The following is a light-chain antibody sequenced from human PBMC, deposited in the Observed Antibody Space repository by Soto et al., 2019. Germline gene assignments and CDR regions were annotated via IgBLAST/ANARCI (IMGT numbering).Light chain of an antibody. J-gene: IGKJ5*01. CDR3: QQYGSSPIT. CDR2: GAS. CDR1: QSVTNNY. V-gene: IGKV3-20*01. Sequence: EIVLTQSPGTLSVSPGERATLSCRASQSVTNNYLAWYQQKPGQAPRLLIDGASRRATAIPDRFSGSGSGTDFTLTISRLEPEDFAVFYCQQYGSSPITFGQGTRLEIK.